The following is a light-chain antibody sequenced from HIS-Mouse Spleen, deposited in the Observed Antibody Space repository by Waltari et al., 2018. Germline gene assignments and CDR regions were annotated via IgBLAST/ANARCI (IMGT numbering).Light chain of an antibody. CDR1: TSDAGCYNY. V-gene: IGLV2-8*01. CDR3: SSYAGSNIVV. J-gene: IGLJ2*01. CDR2: EVS. Sequence: QSALTQPPSASGSPGQSVTISCTGTTSDAGCYNYVPWYQQHPGKAPKLMIYEVSKRPSGVPDRFSGSKSGNTASLTVSGLQAEDEADYYCSSYAGSNIVVFGGGTKLTVL.